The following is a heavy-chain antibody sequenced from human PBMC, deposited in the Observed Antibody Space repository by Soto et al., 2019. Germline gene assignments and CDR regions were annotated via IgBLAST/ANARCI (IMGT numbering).Heavy chain of an antibody. J-gene: IGHJ4*02. V-gene: IGHV1-46*01. Sequence: QVQLVQSGAEVKRPGASVKVSCKASGYTFTTYYMHWVRQAPGQGLEWLGIINPNGGSTTYAQKFQGRVTMTRDTSTSPVYLELSSLRSEDTAVYYCAGAGYCSGGTCFHGNCDYWGQGTLVTVSA. CDR1: GYTFTTYY. CDR2: INPNGGST. CDR3: AGAGYCSGGTCFHGNCDY. D-gene: IGHD2-15*01.